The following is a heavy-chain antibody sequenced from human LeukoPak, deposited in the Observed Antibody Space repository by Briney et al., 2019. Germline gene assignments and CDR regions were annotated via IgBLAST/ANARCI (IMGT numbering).Heavy chain of an antibody. CDR3: ARVSPDPIAAAGPFDY. D-gene: IGHD6-13*01. CDR1: GFTFSSYG. Sequence: GGSLRLSCAASGFTFSSYGMHWVRQAPGKGLEWVAFIRYDGSNKYYADSVKGRFTISRDNSKNTLYLQMNSLRAEDTAVYYCARVSPDPIAAAGPFDYWGQGTLVTVSS. J-gene: IGHJ4*02. CDR2: IRYDGSNK. V-gene: IGHV3-30*02.